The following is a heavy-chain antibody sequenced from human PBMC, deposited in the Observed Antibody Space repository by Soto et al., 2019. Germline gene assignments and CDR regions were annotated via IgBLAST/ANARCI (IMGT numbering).Heavy chain of an antibody. J-gene: IGHJ4*02. CDR3: ARDLHGDPYY. Sequence: ASVKVSCKAFGYTFTSYGIRWVRKAPGQGLEWMGWISAYNGNTNYAQKLQGRVTMTTDTSTSTAYMELRSLRSDDTAVYYCARDLHGDPYYWGQGTLVTVSS. CDR1: GYTFTSYG. CDR2: ISAYNGNT. D-gene: IGHD4-17*01. V-gene: IGHV1-18*01.